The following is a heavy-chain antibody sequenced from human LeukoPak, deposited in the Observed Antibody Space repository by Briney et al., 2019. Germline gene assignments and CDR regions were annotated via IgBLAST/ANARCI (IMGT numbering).Heavy chain of an antibody. Sequence: SETLSLTCTVSGGSISSYYWSWIRQPPGKGLEWIGYIYYSGSTNYNPSLKSRVTISVDTSKNQFSLKLSSVTAADTAVYYCARDVSGWYRYFDYWGQGTLVTVSS. CDR3: ARDVSGWYRYFDY. D-gene: IGHD6-19*01. CDR2: IYYSGST. J-gene: IGHJ4*02. V-gene: IGHV4-59*01. CDR1: GGSISSYY.